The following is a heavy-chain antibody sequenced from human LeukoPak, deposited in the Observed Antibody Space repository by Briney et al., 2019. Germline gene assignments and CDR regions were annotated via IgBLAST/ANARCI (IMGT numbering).Heavy chain of an antibody. V-gene: IGHV4-34*01. CDR2: INHSGST. J-gene: IGHJ6*02. CDR1: GGSFSGYY. CDR3: ARGGDGDYVGYYYYYYGMDV. D-gene: IGHD4-17*01. Sequence: SETLSLTCAVYGGSFSGYYWSWIRQPPGKGLEWIGEINHSGSTNYNPSLKSRVTISVDTSKNQFSLKLSSVTAADTAVYYCARGGDGDYVGYYYYYYGMDVWGQGTTVTVSS.